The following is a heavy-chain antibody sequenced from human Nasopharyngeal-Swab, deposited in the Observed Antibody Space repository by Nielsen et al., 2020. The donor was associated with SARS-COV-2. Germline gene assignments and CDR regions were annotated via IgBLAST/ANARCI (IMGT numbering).Heavy chain of an antibody. V-gene: IGHV4-59*08. D-gene: IGHD6-19*01. CDR1: GGFISNYY. Sequence: SETLSLTCTVSGGFISNYYWSWIRQPPGKGLEWIGDIHDSGNTNYNPSLKSRVTISVDTSKNQFSLKLTSVTAADTAAYYCARRSLRAVSGGMDVWGQGTTVTVSS. CDR3: ARRSLRAVSGGMDV. CDR2: IHDSGNT. J-gene: IGHJ6*02.